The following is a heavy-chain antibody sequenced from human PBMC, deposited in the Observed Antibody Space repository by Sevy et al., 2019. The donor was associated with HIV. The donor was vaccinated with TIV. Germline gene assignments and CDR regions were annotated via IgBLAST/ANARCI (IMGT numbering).Heavy chain of an antibody. D-gene: IGHD3-22*01. V-gene: IGHV3-66*01. CDR2: IDSGGST. Sequence: GGSLRLSCEASGFTVSGNYMAWVRLAPGKGLEWVSLIDSGGSTYYADPVKGRFTISSDNAKNTLYLQMNPLRAEDTAVYFCARDRYYDASGYYYYYYGMDVWGQGTTVTVSS. J-gene: IGHJ6*02. CDR1: GFTVSGNY. CDR3: ARDRYYDASGYYYYYYGMDV.